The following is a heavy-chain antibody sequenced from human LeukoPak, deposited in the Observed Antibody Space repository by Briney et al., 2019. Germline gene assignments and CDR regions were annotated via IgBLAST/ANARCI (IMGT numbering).Heavy chain of an antibody. J-gene: IGHJ4*02. CDR2: ISSSSSYI. Sequence: GGSLGLSCAASGFTFSSYSMNWVRQAPGKGLEWVSSISSSSSYIYYADSVKGRFTISRDNAKNSLYLQMNSLRAEDTAVYYCARENSYSSGWYGSFDYWGQGTLVTVSS. CDR1: GFTFSSYS. D-gene: IGHD6-19*01. V-gene: IGHV3-21*01. CDR3: ARENSYSSGWYGSFDY.